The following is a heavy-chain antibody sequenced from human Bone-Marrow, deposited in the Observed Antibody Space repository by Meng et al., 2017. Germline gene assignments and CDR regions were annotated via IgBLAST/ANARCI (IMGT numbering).Heavy chain of an antibody. Sequence: QGAVVESGGGLVNPGGSLGRSCAASGFTFSDYYMSWIRQAPGKGLEWVSYISSSGSTIYYADSVKGRFTISRDNAKNSLYLQMNSLRAEDTAVYYCARTGEFQLGFDLWGRGTLVTVSS. J-gene: IGHJ2*01. V-gene: IGHV3-11*04. CDR3: ARTGEFQLGFDL. D-gene: IGHD3-10*01. CDR2: ISSSGSTI. CDR1: GFTFSDYY.